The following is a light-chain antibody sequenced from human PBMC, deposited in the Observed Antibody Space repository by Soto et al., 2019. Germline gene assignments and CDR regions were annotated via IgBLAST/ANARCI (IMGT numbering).Light chain of an antibody. CDR2: DVS. CDR3: SSYTTSNTRQIV. Sequence: QSARTQPASVSGSPGEAITISCTGTSSDVGGYNYVSWYQHHPGKAPKLIIYDVSNRPSGVSIRSSGSKSDNTASLTISGLQPEDEADYHCSSYTTSNTRQIVFGTGTKVTGL. CDR1: SSDVGGYNY. V-gene: IGLV2-14*03. J-gene: IGLJ1*01.